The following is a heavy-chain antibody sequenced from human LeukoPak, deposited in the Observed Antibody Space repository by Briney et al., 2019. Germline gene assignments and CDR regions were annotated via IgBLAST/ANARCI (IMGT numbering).Heavy chain of an antibody. J-gene: IGHJ4*02. CDR2: IIPILGIA. CDR1: GGTFSSYA. Sequence: ASVKVSCKASGGTFSSYAISWVRQAPGQGLEWMGRIIPILGIANYAQKFQGRVTITADKSTSTAYMELSSLRSEDTAVYYCARDLGTYYYDSSGTRSYWGQGTLVTVSS. D-gene: IGHD3-22*01. V-gene: IGHV1-69*04. CDR3: ARDLGTYYYDSSGTRSY.